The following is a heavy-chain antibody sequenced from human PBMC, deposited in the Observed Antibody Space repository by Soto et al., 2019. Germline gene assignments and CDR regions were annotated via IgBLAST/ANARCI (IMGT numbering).Heavy chain of an antibody. J-gene: IGHJ6*02. CDR1: GFTFSSYG. CDR3: ARDSVSVDSGDYDSRYYYYYGMDV. D-gene: IGHD2-21*02. V-gene: IGHV3-33*01. CDR2: IWYDGSNK. Sequence: QVQLVESGGGVVQPGRSLRLSCAASGFTFSSYGMHWVRQAPGKGLEWVAVIWYDGSNKYYADSVKGRFTISRDNSKNTLYLQMNRLRAEDTDVYYCARDSVSVDSGDYDSRYYYYYGMDVWGQGTTVTVSS.